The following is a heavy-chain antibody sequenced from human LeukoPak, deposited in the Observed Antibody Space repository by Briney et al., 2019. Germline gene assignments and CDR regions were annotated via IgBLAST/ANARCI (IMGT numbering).Heavy chain of an antibody. CDR3: ARNYYDSSGYQGTLDY. CDR2: ISSSSSTI. Sequence: GGSLRLSCAASEFSVGSNYMTWVRQAPGKGLEWVSYISSSSSTIYYADSVKGRFTISRDNAKNSLYLQMNSLRAEDTAVYYCARNYYDSSGYQGTLDYWGQGTLVTVSS. J-gene: IGHJ4*02. CDR1: EFSVGSNY. V-gene: IGHV3-48*01. D-gene: IGHD3-22*01.